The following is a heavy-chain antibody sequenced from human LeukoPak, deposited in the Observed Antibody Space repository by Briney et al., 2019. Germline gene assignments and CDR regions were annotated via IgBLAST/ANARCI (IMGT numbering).Heavy chain of an antibody. J-gene: IGHJ3*02. D-gene: IGHD6-13*01. CDR2: ISTFNGNT. CDR3: ARDLSAAAGHDAFDI. CDR1: GYAFITFG. V-gene: IGHV1-18*01. Sequence: ASVKVSCKASGYAFITFGISWVRQAPGQGLEWMGWISTFNGNTNYAQKLQGRVTMTTDTSTDTAYMELRSLRSDDTAVYYCARDLSAAAGHDAFDIWGQGTMVTVSS.